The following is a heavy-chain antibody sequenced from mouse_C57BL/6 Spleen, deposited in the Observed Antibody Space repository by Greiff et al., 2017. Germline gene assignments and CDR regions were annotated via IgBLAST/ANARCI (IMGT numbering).Heavy chain of an antibody. CDR2: INPNNGGT. V-gene: IGHV1-18*01. J-gene: IGHJ2*01. D-gene: IGHD1-1*01. CDR1: GYTFTDYN. Sequence: VQLQQSGPELVKPGASVKLPCKASGYTFTDYNMDWVKQSHGKSLEWIGDINPNNGGTIYNQKFKGKATLTVDKSSSTAYMELRSLTSEDTAVYYCARAIYYGSSYYFDYWGQGTTLTVSS. CDR3: ARAIYYGSSYYFDY.